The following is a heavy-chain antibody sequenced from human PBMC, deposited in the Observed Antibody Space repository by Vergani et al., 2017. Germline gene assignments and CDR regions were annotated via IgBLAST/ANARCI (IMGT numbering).Heavy chain of an antibody. Sequence: QVQLVESGGGVVQPGRSLRLSCAASGFTFSSYGMHWVRQAPGKGLEWVAVIWYDGSNKYYADSVKGRFTISRDNSKNTLYLQMNSLRAEDTAVYYCARVRGAYGDYFVSHWYFDLWGRGTLVTVSS. V-gene: IGHV3-33*01. J-gene: IGHJ2*01. CDR3: ARVRGAYGDYFVSHWYFDL. CDR1: GFTFSSYG. D-gene: IGHD4-17*01. CDR2: IWYDGSNK.